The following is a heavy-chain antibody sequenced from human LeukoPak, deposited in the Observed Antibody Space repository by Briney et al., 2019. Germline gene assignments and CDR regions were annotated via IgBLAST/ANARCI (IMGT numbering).Heavy chain of an antibody. CDR2: IYSGGST. J-gene: IGHJ4*02. V-gene: IGHV3-66*01. D-gene: IGHD3-22*01. Sequence: GGSLRLSCAASGFTVSSNYMSWVRQAPGKGLEWVSVIYSGGSTYYAGSVKGRFTISRDNSKNTLYLQMNSLRAEDTAVYYCARDQKRGYYDSSAFDYWGQGTLVTVSS. CDR3: ARDQKRGYYDSSAFDY. CDR1: GFTVSSNY.